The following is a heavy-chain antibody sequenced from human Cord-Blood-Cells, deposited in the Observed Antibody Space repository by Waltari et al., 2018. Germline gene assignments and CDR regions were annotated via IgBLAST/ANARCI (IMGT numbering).Heavy chain of an antibody. CDR3: ASQGDTAMVDY. V-gene: IGHV4-39*01. D-gene: IGHD5-18*01. Sequence: QLQLQESGPGLVKPSETLSLTCPVSGGPIRSSSYYWGWIRQPPGKGLEWIGSIYYSGSTYYNPSLKSRVTISVDTSKNQFSLKLSSVTAADTAVYYCASQGDTAMVDYWGQGTLVTVSS. CDR1: GGPIRSSSYY. CDR2: IYYSGST. J-gene: IGHJ4*02.